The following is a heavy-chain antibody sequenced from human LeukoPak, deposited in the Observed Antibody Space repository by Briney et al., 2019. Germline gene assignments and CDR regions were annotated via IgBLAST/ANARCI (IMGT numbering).Heavy chain of an antibody. CDR2: INHSGST. CDR1: GGSFSGYY. J-gene: IGHJ4*02. Sequence: SETLSLTCAVYGGSFSGYYWSWIRQPPGKGLEWIGEINHSGSTNYNPSLKSRVTISVDTCKNQFSLKLSSVTAANTAVYYCATSVGQIAAAGTDYWGQGTLVTVSS. CDR3: ATSVGQIAAAGTDY. V-gene: IGHV4-34*01. D-gene: IGHD6-13*01.